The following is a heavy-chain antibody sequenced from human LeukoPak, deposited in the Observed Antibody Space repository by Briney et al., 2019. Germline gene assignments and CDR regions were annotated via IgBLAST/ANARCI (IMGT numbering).Heavy chain of an antibody. J-gene: IGHJ4*02. CDR1: GGSISSGGYY. CDR3: ARNFPYDFWSGYYYFDY. D-gene: IGHD3-3*01. Sequence: PSETLSLTCTVSGGSISSGGYYWSWIRQHPGKGLEWIGYIYYSGSTYYNPSLKSRVTISVDTSKNQFSLKLSSVTAADTAVYYCARNFPYDFWSGYYYFDYWGQGTLVTVSS. V-gene: IGHV4-31*03. CDR2: IYYSGST.